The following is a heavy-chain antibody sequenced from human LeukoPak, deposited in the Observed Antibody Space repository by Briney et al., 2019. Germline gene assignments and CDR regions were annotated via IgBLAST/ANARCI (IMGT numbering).Heavy chain of an antibody. Sequence: GGSLRLSCAVSGLTFSSYSMNWVRQAPGKGLEWVSYISSSSNTIYYADSVRGRFTISRDNAKNSLYLQMNSLRDEDTAVYYCSRVDYWGQGTLVTVSS. CDR1: GLTFSSYS. V-gene: IGHV3-48*02. CDR3: SRVDY. J-gene: IGHJ4*02. CDR2: ISSSSNTI.